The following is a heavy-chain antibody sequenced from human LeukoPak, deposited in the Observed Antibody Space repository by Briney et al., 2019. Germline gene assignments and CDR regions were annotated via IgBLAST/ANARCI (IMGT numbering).Heavy chain of an antibody. Sequence: PARSLRLSCAASGFTFSSYGMHWVRQAPGKGLEWVAVISYDGSNKYYADSVKGRFTITRDNSKNTLYLQMNSLKPEDTAVYYCAIDRPLNWKYDIHYNYDYWGQGTLVTVFS. CDR2: ISYDGSNK. CDR3: AIDRPLNWKYDIHYNYDY. J-gene: IGHJ4*02. V-gene: IGHV3-30*03. CDR1: GFTFSSYG. D-gene: IGHD1-7*01.